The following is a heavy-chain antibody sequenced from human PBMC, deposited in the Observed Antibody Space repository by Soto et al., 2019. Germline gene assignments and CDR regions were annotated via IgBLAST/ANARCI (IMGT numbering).Heavy chain of an antibody. J-gene: IGHJ5*02. CDR1: GGSISSSSYY. CDR2: IYYSGST. CDR3: ARDVLFDP. Sequence: SDTLSLTCTVSGGSISSSSYYWGWIRQPPGKGLEWIGSIYYSGSTYYNPSLKSRVTISVDTSKNQFSLKLSSVTAADTAVYYCARDVLFDPWGEGTLVTVSS. V-gene: IGHV4-39*02. D-gene: IGHD3-10*01.